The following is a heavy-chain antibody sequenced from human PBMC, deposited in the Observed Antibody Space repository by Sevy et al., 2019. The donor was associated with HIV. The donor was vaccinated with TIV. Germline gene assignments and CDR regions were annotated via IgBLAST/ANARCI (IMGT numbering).Heavy chain of an antibody. CDR2: IYYSGST. CDR1: GGSISSSSYY. CDR3: ARHGGGSGSYYTRNAFDI. Sequence: SETLSLTCTVSGGSISSSSYYWGWIRQPPGKGLEWIGSIYYSGSTYYNPSLKSRVTISVDTSKNQFSLKLSSVTAADTAVYYCARHGGGSGSYYTRNAFDIWGQGTMVTVSS. V-gene: IGHV4-39*01. D-gene: IGHD3-10*01. J-gene: IGHJ3*02.